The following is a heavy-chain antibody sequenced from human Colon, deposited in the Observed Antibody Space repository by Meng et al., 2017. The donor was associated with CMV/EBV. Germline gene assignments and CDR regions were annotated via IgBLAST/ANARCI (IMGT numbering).Heavy chain of an antibody. J-gene: IGHJ2*01. D-gene: IGHD5-24*01. Sequence: LVAPTEYCSLTCSDSADSISSIRHYWGWIRQPPGTGLVWIDGIYYSANDNHNPSLKSRVTISIDTAYNQLSLRLTSVTAADTTVYYCARMALHWYFDLWGRGTLVTVSS. CDR3: ARMALHWYFDL. CDR2: IYYSAND. CDR1: ADSISSIRHY. V-gene: IGHV4-39*07.